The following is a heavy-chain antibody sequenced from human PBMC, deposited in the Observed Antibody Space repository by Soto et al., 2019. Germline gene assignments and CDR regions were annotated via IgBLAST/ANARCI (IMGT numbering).Heavy chain of an antibody. D-gene: IGHD6-13*01. J-gene: IGHJ6*02. Sequence: LEWVANINDRGSNAVYADSAKGRFTISRDNSRNTLTLQMNTLRADDTAVYYCAEAAASAGSPGYYAMDVWGQGTKVTVSS. CDR3: AEAAASAGSPGYYAMDV. CDR2: INDRGSNA. V-gene: IGHV3-23*01.